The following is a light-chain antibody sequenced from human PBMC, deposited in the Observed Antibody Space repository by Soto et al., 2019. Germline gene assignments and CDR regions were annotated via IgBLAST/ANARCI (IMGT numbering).Light chain of an antibody. V-gene: IGLV2-14*03. CDR1: SSDVGGYNY. CDR3: SSYTSSSTLHV. Sequence: QSALTQPASVSGSPGQSITISCTGTSSDVGGYNYVSWYQQHPGKAPKLMIYDVSNRPSGVSNRFSGSKSGNTASLTISGLQADDEAEYYCSSYTSSSTLHVFGTATKVTVL. CDR2: DVS. J-gene: IGLJ1*01.